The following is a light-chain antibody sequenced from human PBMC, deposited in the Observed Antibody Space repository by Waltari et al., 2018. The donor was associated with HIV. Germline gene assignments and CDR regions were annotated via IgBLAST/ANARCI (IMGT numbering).Light chain of an antibody. J-gene: IGLJ2*01. CDR3: GSYTTSRTVV. CDR1: SSDVGGYNY. V-gene: IGLV2-14*03. Sequence: QSALTQPASVSGSPGQSITIPCTGTSSDVGGYNYVSWYQQHPGKDPNLLVYDVTNLASGVSNRFSGSKSGNTAFLTISGLQAEEEADYSSGSYTTSRTVVFGGGTKLTVL. CDR2: DVT.